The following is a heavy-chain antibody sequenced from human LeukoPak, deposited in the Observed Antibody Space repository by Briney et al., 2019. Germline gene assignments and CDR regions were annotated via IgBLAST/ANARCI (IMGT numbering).Heavy chain of an antibody. V-gene: IGHV6-1*01. Sequence: SQTLSLTCAISGDSISSNSVTWNWIRQSPSRGLEWLGRTYYRSKWYNDYAVSVKSRITINPDTSKNQLSLQLNSVTPDDTAVYYCARAMQSSGWAYFGYWGQGALVTVSS. J-gene: IGHJ4*02. CDR3: ARAMQSSGWAYFGY. CDR1: GDSISSNSVT. CDR2: TYYRSKWYN. D-gene: IGHD6-19*01.